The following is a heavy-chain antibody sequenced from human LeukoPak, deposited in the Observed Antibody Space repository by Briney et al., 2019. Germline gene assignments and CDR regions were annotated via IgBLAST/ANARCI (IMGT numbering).Heavy chain of an antibody. CDR1: GFTFSSYA. CDR3: AKGRGFCSGGSCYYHYYIDV. V-gene: IGHV3-23*01. Sequence: GGSLRLSCAASGFTFSSYAMSWVRQAPGKGLEWVSGISGSADSTYYADSVKGRFTISRDNSKNTLFLQMNSLRAEDTALYYCAKGRGFCSGGSCYYHYYIDVWGKGTTVTVSS. D-gene: IGHD2-15*01. J-gene: IGHJ6*03. CDR2: ISGSADST.